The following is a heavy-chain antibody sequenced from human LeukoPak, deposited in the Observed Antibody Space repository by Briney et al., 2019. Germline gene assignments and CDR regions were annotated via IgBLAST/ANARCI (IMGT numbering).Heavy chain of an antibody. Sequence: GGSLRLSCAASGFTVSSNYMNWVRQAPGKGLEWVSVIYSGGSTYYADSVKGRFTISRDNSKNTLYLQMNSLRAEDTAVYYCASVRWYYDFWSGYYFDYWGQGTLVTVSS. D-gene: IGHD3-3*01. CDR2: IYSGGST. J-gene: IGHJ4*02. V-gene: IGHV3-53*05. CDR3: ASVRWYYDFWSGYYFDY. CDR1: GFTVSSNY.